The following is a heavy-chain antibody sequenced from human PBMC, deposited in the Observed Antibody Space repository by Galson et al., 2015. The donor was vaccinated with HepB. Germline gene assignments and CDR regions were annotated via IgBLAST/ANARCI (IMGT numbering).Heavy chain of an antibody. Sequence: QSGAEVKKPGESLKISCKGSGYSFTSYWIGWVRQMPGKGLEWMGIIYPGDSDTRYSPSFPGQVTISADKSISTAYLQWSSLKASDTAMYYCARTYYYDSSGYYYPHDYYYGMDVWGQGTTVTVSS. J-gene: IGHJ6*02. CDR3: ARTYYYDSSGYYYPHDYYYGMDV. D-gene: IGHD3-22*01. CDR2: IYPGDSDT. CDR1: GYSFTSYW. V-gene: IGHV5-51*01.